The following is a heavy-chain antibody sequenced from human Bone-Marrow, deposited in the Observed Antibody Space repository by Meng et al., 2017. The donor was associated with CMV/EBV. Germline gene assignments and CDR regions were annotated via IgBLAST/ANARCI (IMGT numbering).Heavy chain of an antibody. J-gene: IGHJ4*02. CDR3: VRLVYCGSSSCPDY. CDR2: IYSGGST. D-gene: IGHD2-21*01. V-gene: IGHV3-66*01. Sequence: GESLKISCAASGFTVSSNYMSWVRQAPGKGLEWVSVIYSGGSTYYADSVKGRFTISRDNAKNSLYLQMNSQRVEDAAVYYCVRLVYCGSSSCPDYWGQGTLVTVSS. CDR1: GFTVSSNY.